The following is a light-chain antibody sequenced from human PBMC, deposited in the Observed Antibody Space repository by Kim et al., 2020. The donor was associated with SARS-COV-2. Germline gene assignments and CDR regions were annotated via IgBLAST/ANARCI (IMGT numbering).Light chain of an antibody. CDR2: TAS. J-gene: IGKJ1*01. V-gene: IGKV1-9*01. CDR3: QQFTTYPRT. Sequence: DIQLTQSPSFLSASVGDRVTITCRASQGIGSYLAWYQQKPGNAPKLLIYTASTLGSGVPSRFSGSGSGTEFTLTISSLQPEDFATYSCQQFTTYPRTFGQGTKVDIK. CDR1: QGIGSY.